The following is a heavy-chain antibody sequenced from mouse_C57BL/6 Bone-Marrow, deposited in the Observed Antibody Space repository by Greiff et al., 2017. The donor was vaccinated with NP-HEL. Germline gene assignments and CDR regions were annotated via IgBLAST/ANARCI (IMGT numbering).Heavy chain of an antibody. CDR2: IYPGSGST. J-gene: IGHJ1*03. V-gene: IGHV1-55*01. CDR1: GYTFTSYW. CDR3: ARSDYYGVAGYFDV. Sequence: QVHVKQPGAELVKPGASVKMSCKASGYTFTSYWITWVKQRPGQGLEWIGDIYPGSGSTNYNEKFKSKATLTVDTSSSTAYMQLSSLTSEDSAVYYCARSDYYGVAGYFDVWGTGTTVTVSS. D-gene: IGHD1-1*01.